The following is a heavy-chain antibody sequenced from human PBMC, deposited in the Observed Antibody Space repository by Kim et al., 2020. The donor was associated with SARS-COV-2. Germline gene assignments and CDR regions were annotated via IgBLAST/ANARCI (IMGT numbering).Heavy chain of an antibody. CDR1: GFTFSTYW. CDR2: IKPDGSEK. D-gene: IGHD3-10*01. CDR3: ARDNRGVFDY. Sequence: GGSLRLSCAASGFTFSTYWMSWVRQAPGRGREWVTNIKPDGSEKYYVDSVKGRFTISRDNAKNSLYLQMNSLRAKDTAVYYCARDNRGVFDYWGQGTLIT. J-gene: IGHJ4*02. V-gene: IGHV3-7*01.